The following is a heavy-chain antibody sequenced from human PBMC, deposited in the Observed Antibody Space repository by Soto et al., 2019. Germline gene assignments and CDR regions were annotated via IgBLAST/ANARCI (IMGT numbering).Heavy chain of an antibody. V-gene: IGHV4-31*03. CDR3: AASCVGCGGFNYYGMDV. CDR2: IYYSGST. CDR1: GGSISSGGYY. Sequence: QVQLQESGPGLVKPSQTLSLTCTVSGGSISSGGYYWSWIRQHPGKGLEWIGYIYYSGSTYYNPALKSRVNRSVDTSKNQFSLKLSSVTAADTAVYYCAASCVGCGGFNYYGMDVWGQGTTVTVSS. D-gene: IGHD2-21*01. J-gene: IGHJ6*02.